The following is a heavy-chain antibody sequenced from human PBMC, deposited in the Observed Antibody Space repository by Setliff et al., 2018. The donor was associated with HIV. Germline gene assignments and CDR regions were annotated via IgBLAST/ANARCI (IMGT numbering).Heavy chain of an antibody. CDR1: GGSISSHY. Sequence: SETLSLTCTVSGGSISSHYWSWIRQPPGKGLEWIGYIYYSGSTNYNPSLKSRVTISVDTSKNQFSLKLSSVTAADSAVYYCASHRSVYYFDYWGQGTLVTVSS. CDR2: IYYSGST. CDR3: ASHRSVYYFDY. J-gene: IGHJ4*02. V-gene: IGHV4-59*11.